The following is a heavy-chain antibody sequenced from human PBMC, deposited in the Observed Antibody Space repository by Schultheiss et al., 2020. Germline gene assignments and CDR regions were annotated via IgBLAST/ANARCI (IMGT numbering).Heavy chain of an antibody. CDR2: ISAYNGNT. D-gene: IGHD2/OR15-2a*01. CDR1: GYTFTSYD. V-gene: IGHV1-8*03. J-gene: IGHJ4*02. CDR3: TTDFFMDDY. Sequence: ASVKVSCWASGYTFTSYDINWVRQAPGQGLEWMGWISAYNGNTNYAQKFQERVTITRDMSTSTAYMELSSLKTEDTAVYYCTTDFFMDDYWGQGTLVTVSS.